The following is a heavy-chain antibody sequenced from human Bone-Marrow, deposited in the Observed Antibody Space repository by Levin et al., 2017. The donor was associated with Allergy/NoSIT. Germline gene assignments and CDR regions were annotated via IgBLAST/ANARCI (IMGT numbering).Heavy chain of an antibody. CDR1: GGSFSGYY. D-gene: IGHD3-10*01. CDR2: INHSGST. J-gene: IGHJ6*03. Sequence: PSETLSLTCAVYGGSFSGYYWSWIRQPPGKGLEWIGEINHSGSTNYNPSLKSRVTISVDTSKNQFSLKLSSVTAADTAVYYCARGEVNMVRGVIAYYYYYYMDVWGKGTTVTVSS. CDR3: ARGEVNMVRGVIAYYYYYYMDV. V-gene: IGHV4-34*01.